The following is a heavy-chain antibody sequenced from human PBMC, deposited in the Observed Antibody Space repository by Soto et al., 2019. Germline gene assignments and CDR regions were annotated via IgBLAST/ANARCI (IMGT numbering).Heavy chain of an antibody. CDR2: IGFDGSSK. CDR1: AFIFSSYG. CDR3: ARDLIVVATANWDYFYGMDV. D-gene: IGHD2-21*02. V-gene: IGHV3-33*01. Sequence: QVQLVESGGGVVQPGRSLRLSCAASAFIFSSYGMHWVRQAPGKGLEWVAVIGFDGSSKYYADSVKGRFTISRDNSKNTLYLQRKSLRAEETAVYYCARDLIVVATANWDYFYGMDVWGQGTTVTVSS. J-gene: IGHJ6*02.